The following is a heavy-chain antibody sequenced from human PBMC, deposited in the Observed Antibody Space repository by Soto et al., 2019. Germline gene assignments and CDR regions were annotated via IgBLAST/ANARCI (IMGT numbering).Heavy chain of an antibody. CDR2: ISGSGTGT. V-gene: IGHV3-23*01. CDR3: AKDAAKQLVGYYYYGMDV. D-gene: IGHD6-6*01. CDR1: RFTFSSYA. Sequence: GGSLRLSCAASRFTFSSYAMTWVRQAPGKGLEWVSTISGSGTGTYYADSVKGRFTISRDNSKNTLYLQMNCLRAKDTAVYYCAKDAAKQLVGYYYYGMDVWGQGTTVTVSS. J-gene: IGHJ6*02.